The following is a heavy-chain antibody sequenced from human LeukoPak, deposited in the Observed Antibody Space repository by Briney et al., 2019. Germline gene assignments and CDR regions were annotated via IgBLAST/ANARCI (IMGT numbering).Heavy chain of an antibody. CDR2: IYPGDSDT. CDR3: ARLVGEGRGLPGY. D-gene: IGHD3-10*01. CDR1: GYIFTSYW. V-gene: IGHV5-51*01. Sequence: GESLKISWKGSGYIFTSYWSGWVRQMPGKGLEWGGIIYPGDSDTRYSPSFQGQVTISADKSISTAYLQWSSLKASDTAMYYCARLVGEGRGLPGYWSQATLVTVSS. J-gene: IGHJ4*02.